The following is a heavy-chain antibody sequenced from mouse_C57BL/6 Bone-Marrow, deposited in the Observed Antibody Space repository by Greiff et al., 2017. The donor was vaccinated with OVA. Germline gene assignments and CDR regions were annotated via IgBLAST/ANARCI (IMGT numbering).Heavy chain of an antibody. J-gene: IGHJ2*01. D-gene: IGHD2-4*01. Sequence: EVQRVESGGGLVQPGESLKLSCESNEYEFPSHDMSWVRKTPEKRLELVAAINSDGGSTYYPDPMERRFIISRDNTKKTLYQQMSSLRAEDTAVYNCARHSSMITTGDDYWGQGTTLTVSS. V-gene: IGHV5-2*01. CDR1: EYEFPSHD. CDR3: ARHSSMITTGDDY. CDR2: INSDGGST.